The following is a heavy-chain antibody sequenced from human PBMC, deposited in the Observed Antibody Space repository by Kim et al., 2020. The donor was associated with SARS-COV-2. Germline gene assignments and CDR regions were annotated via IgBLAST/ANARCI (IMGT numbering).Heavy chain of an antibody. CDR2: INSDGSST. Sequence: GGSLRLSCAASGFTFSSYWMHWVRQAPGKGLVWVSRINSDGSSTSYADSVKGRFTISRDNAKNTLYPQMNSLRAEDTAVYYCARGLHYYYYGMDVWGQGTTVTVSS. CDR1: GFTFSSYW. CDR3: ARGLHYYYYGMDV. J-gene: IGHJ6*02. D-gene: IGHD2-15*01. V-gene: IGHV3-74*01.